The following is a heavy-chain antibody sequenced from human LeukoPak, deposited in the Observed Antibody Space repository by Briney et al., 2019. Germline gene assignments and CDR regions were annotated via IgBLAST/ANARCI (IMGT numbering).Heavy chain of an antibody. V-gene: IGHV3-23*01. CDR1: GFTFSSYA. D-gene: IGHD2-8*01. CDR2: ISGSGGST. CDR3: AKMGSIVLMVYATSANFDY. Sequence: GGSLRLSCAASGFTFSSYAMGWVRQAPGKGLEWVSAISGSGGSTYYADSVKGRFTISRDNSKNTLYLQMNSLRAEDTAVYYCAKMGSIVLMVYATSANFDYWGQGTLVTVSS. J-gene: IGHJ4*02.